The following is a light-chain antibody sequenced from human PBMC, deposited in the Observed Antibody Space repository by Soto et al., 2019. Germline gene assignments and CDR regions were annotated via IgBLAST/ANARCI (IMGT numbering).Light chain of an antibody. CDR2: EVS. J-gene: IGLJ3*02. CDR1: SSDVGAYNY. Sequence: QYALTQPPSASGSPGQSVTISCTGTSSDVGAYNYVSWYQQHPGKAPKVMIFEVSKRPSGVPDRFSGSKSGNTASLTVSGLQAEDEADYYCSSFAGSNEVVFGGGTQLTVL. V-gene: IGLV2-8*01. CDR3: SSFAGSNEVV.